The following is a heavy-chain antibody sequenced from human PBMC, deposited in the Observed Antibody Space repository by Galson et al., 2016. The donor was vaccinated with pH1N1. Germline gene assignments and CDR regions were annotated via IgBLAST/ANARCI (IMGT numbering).Heavy chain of an antibody. Sequence: ETLSLTCSVSGVFISSHYWSWIRQPAGKGLEWIGRLYKTGSTKYNPSLKSRVSMSGDTSKNQISLKLTSVTAADTAVYYCARDLDYGELGNWFDPWGQGTLVTVSS. CDR3: ARDLDYGELGNWFDP. CDR1: GVFISSHY. V-gene: IGHV4-4*07. D-gene: IGHD4-17*01. J-gene: IGHJ5*02. CDR2: LYKTGST.